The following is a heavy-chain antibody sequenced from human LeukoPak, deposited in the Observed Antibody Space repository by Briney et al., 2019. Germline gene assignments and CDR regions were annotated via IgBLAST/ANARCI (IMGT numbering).Heavy chain of an antibody. J-gene: IGHJ5*02. V-gene: IGHV3-21*01. D-gene: IGHD6-19*01. CDR3: ARAWVAGPGSWFDP. CDR1: GFTFSSYS. Sequence: GGSLRLSCAASGFTFSSYSMNWVRQAPGKGLEWVSSISSSCSYIYCADSVKGRFTISRDNAKNSLYLQMNSLRAEDTAVYYCARAWVAGPGSWFDPWGQGTLVTVSS. CDR2: ISSSCSYI.